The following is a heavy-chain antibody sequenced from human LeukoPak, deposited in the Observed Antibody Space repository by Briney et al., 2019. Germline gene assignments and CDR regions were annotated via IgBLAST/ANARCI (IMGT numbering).Heavy chain of an antibody. V-gene: IGHV3-23*01. CDR2: ISGSGGST. J-gene: IGHJ5*02. Sequence: GGSLRLSCAASGFTFSSYAMSWVRQAPGKGLEWVSAISGSGGSTYYADSVKGRFTISRDNAKNSLYLQMNSLRAEDTAVYYCARDLPSYCGGDCYVDNWFDPWGQGTLVTVSS. CDR1: GFTFSSYA. D-gene: IGHD2-21*02. CDR3: ARDLPSYCGGDCYVDNWFDP.